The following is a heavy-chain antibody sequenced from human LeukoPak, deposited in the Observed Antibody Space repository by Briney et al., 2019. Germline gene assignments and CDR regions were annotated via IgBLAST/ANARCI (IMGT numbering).Heavy chain of an antibody. CDR2: IYYSGST. CDR1: GGSISSGGYY. D-gene: IGHD3-3*01. J-gene: IGHJ4*02. CDR3: ARAGGFFSTFGY. V-gene: IGHV4-31*03. Sequence: SQTLSLTCTASGGSISSGGYYWSWIRQHPGKGLEWIGYIYYSGSTYYNPSLKSRVTISVDTSKNQFSLKLSSVTAADTAVYYCARAGGFFSTFGYWGQGTLVTVSS.